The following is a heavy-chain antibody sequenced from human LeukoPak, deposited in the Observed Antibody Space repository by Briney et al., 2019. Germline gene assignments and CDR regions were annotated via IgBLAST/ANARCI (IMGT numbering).Heavy chain of an antibody. D-gene: IGHD2-15*01. CDR2: IYYSGST. V-gene: IGHV4-59*01. CDR3: ARVLRYCSGGSCYPGHYYYYYMDV. J-gene: IGHJ6*03. CDR1: GGSISSYY. Sequence: SSETLSLTCTVSGGSISSYYWSWIRHPPGKGLEWIGYIYYSGSTNYNPSLKSRVTISVDTSKNQFSLKLSSVTAADTAVYYCARVLRYCSGGSCYPGHYYYYYMDVWGKGTTVTVSS.